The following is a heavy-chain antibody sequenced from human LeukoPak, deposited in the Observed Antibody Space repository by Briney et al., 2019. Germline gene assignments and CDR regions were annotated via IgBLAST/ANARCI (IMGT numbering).Heavy chain of an antibody. V-gene: IGHV4-4*02. CDR3: ARYCSGGSCYLGSFDY. D-gene: IGHD2-15*01. CDR2: IHHSGST. CDR1: GGSISSNNW. Sequence: PSETLSLTCAVSGGSISSNNWWGWVRQPPGKGLEWIGEIHHSGSTYYNPSLKSRVTISVDRSKNQFSLKLSSVTAADTAVYYCARYCSGGSCYLGSFDYWGQGTLVTVSS. J-gene: IGHJ4*02.